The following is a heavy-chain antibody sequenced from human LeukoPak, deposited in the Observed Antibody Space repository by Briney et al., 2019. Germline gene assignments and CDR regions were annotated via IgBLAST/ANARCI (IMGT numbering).Heavy chain of an antibody. CDR3: ASHDYGGNSVDY. CDR1: GVSISSYY. J-gene: IGHJ4*02. CDR2: IYYSGST. Sequence: SETLSLTCTVSGVSISSYYWSWIRQPPGKGLEWIGYIYYSGSTNYNPSLKSRVTISVDTSKNQFSLKLSSVTAADTAVYYCASHDYGGNSVDYWGQGTLVTVSS. V-gene: IGHV4-59*01. D-gene: IGHD4-23*01.